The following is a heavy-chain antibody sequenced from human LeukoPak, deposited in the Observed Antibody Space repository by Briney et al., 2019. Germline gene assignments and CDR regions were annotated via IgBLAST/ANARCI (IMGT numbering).Heavy chain of an antibody. J-gene: IGHJ4*02. Sequence: GGSLRLSCVASGFPFSSYWMTWLRQDPGKGLEWVANIKQDGSKKSYVDSVKGRFTISRDNAKNSLYLQMNSLRAEDTAIYYCTRVGYIDEGIDYWGQGTLVTVSS. D-gene: IGHD5-24*01. CDR2: IKQDGSKK. V-gene: IGHV3-7*04. CDR3: TRVGYIDEGIDY. CDR1: GFPFSSYW.